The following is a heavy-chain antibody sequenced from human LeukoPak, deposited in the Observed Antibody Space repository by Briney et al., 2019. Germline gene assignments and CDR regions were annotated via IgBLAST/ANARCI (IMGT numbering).Heavy chain of an antibody. D-gene: IGHD5-18*01. V-gene: IGHV4-59*01. CDR3: AGDNYGTGS. J-gene: IGHJ5*02. Sequence: SETLSLTCTVSGGSISNYYWSWIRQPPGKGLQWIGYIHYSGNSNYNPSLKSRVTISIDTAKNQFSLKLTSVTAADTAVYYCAGDNYGTGSWGQGTLVTVSS. CDR1: GGSISNYY. CDR2: IHYSGNS.